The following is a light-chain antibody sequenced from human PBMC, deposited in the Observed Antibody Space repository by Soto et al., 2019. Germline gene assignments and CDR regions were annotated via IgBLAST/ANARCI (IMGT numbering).Light chain of an antibody. CDR1: QSVTISY. CDR3: QQNGRSPT. V-gene: IGKV3-20*01. J-gene: IGKJ3*01. CDR2: GAR. Sequence: EVVLTQSPGTLSLSPGERATLSCRASQSVTISYLAWFQQKPGQAPRLLIYGARSRATGIPDRFSGSGSGSGTDFTLFISRLEPEDCGVYYCQQNGRSPTFGPGTKVDIK.